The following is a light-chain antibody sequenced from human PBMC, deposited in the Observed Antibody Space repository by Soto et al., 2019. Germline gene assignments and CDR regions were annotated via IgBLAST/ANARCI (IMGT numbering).Light chain of an antibody. Sequence: EIVLTQSPGTLSLSPGERATLSCRASQSVTNSDLAWYQQKPGQAPRLLIYGASSRATGIPDRFSGSGSGTDFTLTITRLEPEDFATYYCQQLNAYPLTFGGGTKVDIK. CDR3: QQLNAYPLT. CDR1: QSVTNSD. J-gene: IGKJ4*01. CDR2: GAS. V-gene: IGKV3-20*01.